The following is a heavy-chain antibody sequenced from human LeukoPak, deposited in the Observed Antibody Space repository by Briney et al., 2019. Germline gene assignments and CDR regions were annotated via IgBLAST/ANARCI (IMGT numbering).Heavy chain of an antibody. CDR3: ARGRDSSGYYMYYFDY. CDR2: INHSGST. V-gene: IGHV4-34*01. D-gene: IGHD3-22*01. CDR1: GGSFSGYY. Sequence: SETLSLTCAVYGGSFSGYYWSWIRQPPGKGLEWIGEINHSGSTNYNPSLKSRVTISVDTSKNQFSLKLSSVTAADTAVYYCARGRDSSGYYMYYFDYWGQGTLVTVSS. J-gene: IGHJ4*02.